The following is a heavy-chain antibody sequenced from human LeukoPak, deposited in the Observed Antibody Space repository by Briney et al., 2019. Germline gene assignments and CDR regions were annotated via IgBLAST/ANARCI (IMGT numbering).Heavy chain of an antibody. CDR3: ARPLMYYYGSETYFWFDP. CDR1: GFTFSDYY. Sequence: GGSLRLSCAASGFTFSDYYMSWIRQAPGKGLEWVSYISSSGSSKYYADSVKGRFTISRDNAKNSLSLQMNSLRAEDTAVYYCARPLMYYYGSETYFWFDPWGQGTLVTVSS. CDR2: ISSSGSSK. V-gene: IGHV3-11*04. D-gene: IGHD3-10*01. J-gene: IGHJ5*02.